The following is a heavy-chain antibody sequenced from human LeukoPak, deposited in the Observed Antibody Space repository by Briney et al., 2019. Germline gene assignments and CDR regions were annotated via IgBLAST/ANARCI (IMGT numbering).Heavy chain of an antibody. Sequence: PGGSLRLSCAASGFTFSNAWMNWVRQAPGKGLEWVGRIKSKTDGGTTDYAAPVEGRFTISRDDSKNTLYLQMNSLKTEDTAVYYCTTDPPITIFGVGVDYWGQGTLVTVSS. CDR2: IKSKTDGGTT. CDR1: GFTFSNAW. J-gene: IGHJ4*02. D-gene: IGHD3-3*01. V-gene: IGHV3-15*07. CDR3: TTDPPITIFGVGVDY.